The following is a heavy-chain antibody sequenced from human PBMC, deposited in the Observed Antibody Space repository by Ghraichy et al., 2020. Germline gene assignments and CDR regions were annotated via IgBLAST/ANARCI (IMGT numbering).Heavy chain of an antibody. CDR1: GFTFSDYG. D-gene: IGHD2-2*01. J-gene: IGHJ6*03. V-gene: IGHV3-33*01. Sequence: GGSLRLSCAASGFTFSDYGMHWVRQAPGKGLEWVALIWYDGSDKYYVDSVKGRFAISRDNSKKTLYLQMNSLRAEDTAVYYFARVYCSSTTCYRPYYYYYYMDVWGKGTTVTVSS. CDR2: IWYDGSDK. CDR3: ARVYCSSTTCYRPYYYYYYMDV.